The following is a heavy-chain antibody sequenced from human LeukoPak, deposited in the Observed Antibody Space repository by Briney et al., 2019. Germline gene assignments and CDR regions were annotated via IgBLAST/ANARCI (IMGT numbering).Heavy chain of an antibody. CDR1: GFTFSTYN. V-gene: IGHV3-48*04. D-gene: IGHD1-14*01. J-gene: IGHJ4*02. CDR3: ARVQSEAPTHGLDY. CDR2: ISSGGSTI. Sequence: PGGSLRLSCAASGFTFSTYNMNWVRQAPGKGLEWVSYISSGGSTIYYADSVKGRFTISRDNAKNSLFLQMNSLRAEDTAVYFCARVQSEAPTHGLDYWGQGTLVTVSS.